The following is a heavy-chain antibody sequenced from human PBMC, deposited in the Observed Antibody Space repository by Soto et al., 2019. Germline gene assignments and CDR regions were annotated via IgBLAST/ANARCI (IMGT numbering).Heavy chain of an antibody. V-gene: IGHV1-69*08. CDR3: ARDHPMGRGDNNYYYMDV. D-gene: IGHD3-10*01. CDR1: GGTFSSYT. CDR2: IIPILGIA. Sequence: QVQLVQSGAEVKKPGSSVKVSCKASGGTFSSYTISWVRQAPGQGLEWMGRIIPILGIANYAQKFQGRVTITADKSTSTAYMELRSLRSEDTAVYYCARDHPMGRGDNNYYYMDVWGKWTTVTVSS. J-gene: IGHJ6*03.